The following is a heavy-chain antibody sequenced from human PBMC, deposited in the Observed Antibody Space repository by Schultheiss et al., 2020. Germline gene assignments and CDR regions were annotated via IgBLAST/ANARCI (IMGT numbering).Heavy chain of an antibody. CDR2: IDWDDDK. J-gene: IGHJ5*02. V-gene: IGHV2-70*12. D-gene: IGHD2-15*01. CDR1: GFSLSTSGMC. Sequence: SGPTLVKPTQTLTLTCTFSGFSLSTSGMCVSWIRQPPGKALEWLALIDWDDDKYYSTSLKTRLTISKDTSKNQVVLTMTNMDPVDTATYYCAHRRRVVVAADNYFDPWGQGTLVTVSS. CDR3: AHRRRVVVAADNYFDP.